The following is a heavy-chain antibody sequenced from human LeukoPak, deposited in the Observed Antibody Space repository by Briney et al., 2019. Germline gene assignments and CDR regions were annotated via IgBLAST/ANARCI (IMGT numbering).Heavy chain of an antibody. CDR3: ATEGLSDYDIPAGFDY. Sequence: SVKVSCKAFGGTFSSYTISWVRQAPGQGLGWMGRIIPILGIANYAQKFQGRVTITADKSTSTAYMELSSLRSEDTAVYYCATEGLSDYDIPAGFDYWGQGTLVTVSS. V-gene: IGHV1-69*02. J-gene: IGHJ4*02. CDR2: IIPILGIA. CDR1: GGTFSSYT. D-gene: IGHD3-9*01.